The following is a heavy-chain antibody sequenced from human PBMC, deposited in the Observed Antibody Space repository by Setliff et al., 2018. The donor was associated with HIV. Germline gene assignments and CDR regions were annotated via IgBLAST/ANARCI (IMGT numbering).Heavy chain of an antibody. V-gene: IGHV4-59*12. CDR3: ARGHCSGTNCYGVDYYGMDV. D-gene: IGHD2-2*01. CDR2: IFDNGKT. J-gene: IGHJ6*02. Sequence: NPSETLSLTCTVSGDSLSDYHLSWIRQPPGKGLEWIGYIFDNGKTYYNTALSNRVTVSVDTSKNQFSLKLTSVTAADTAVYYCARGHCSGTNCYGVDYYGMDVWGQGTTVTVSS. CDR1: GDSLSDYH.